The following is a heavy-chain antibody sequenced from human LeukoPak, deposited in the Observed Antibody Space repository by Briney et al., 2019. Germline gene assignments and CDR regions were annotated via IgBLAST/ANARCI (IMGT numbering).Heavy chain of an antibody. V-gene: IGHV3-53*01. Sequence: GGSLRLSCAASGLTVSSNYMSWVRQAPGKGLEWVSVIYSDGSTYYADSVKGRFTISRDNSKNTLYLQMNSLRAEDTAVYYCAKDLGSHARVDAFDIWGQGTMVTVSS. CDR2: IYSDGST. CDR3: AKDLGSHARVDAFDI. D-gene: IGHD1-26*01. J-gene: IGHJ3*02. CDR1: GLTVSSNY.